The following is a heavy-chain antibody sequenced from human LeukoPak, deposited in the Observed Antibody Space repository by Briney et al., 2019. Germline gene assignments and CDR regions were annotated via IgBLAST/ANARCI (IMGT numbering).Heavy chain of an antibody. CDR2: IFYSGTT. V-gene: IGHV4-39*01. J-gene: IGHJ4*02. CDR3: ARSAIWFGELLKSGYDY. CDR1: GDSISSSSYY. Sequence: SETLSLTCSVSGDSISSSSYYWGWIRQPPGKGLEWIGTIFYSGTTYYNPSLKSRVTMSVDTSNNQFSLKLTSVTAADTAVYYCARSAIWFGELLKSGYDYWGQGTLVTVSS. D-gene: IGHD3-10*01.